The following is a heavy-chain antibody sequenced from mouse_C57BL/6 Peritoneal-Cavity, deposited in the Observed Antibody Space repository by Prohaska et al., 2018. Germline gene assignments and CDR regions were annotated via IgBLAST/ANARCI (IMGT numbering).Heavy chain of an antibody. Sequence: EVQLLETGGGLVQPGGSRGLSCEGSGFTFSGFWMRWVRQRPGKNMEWIGDINSGGSAINYAPSIKDRVTIFRDNDRSTLYLQMSKVRSEDTATYFCMSYCNDWYFDVWGTGTTVTVSS. V-gene: IGHV11-2*01. D-gene: IGHD2-1*01. CDR1: GFTFSGFW. CDR3: MSYCNDWYFDV. CDR2: INSGGSAI. J-gene: IGHJ1*03.